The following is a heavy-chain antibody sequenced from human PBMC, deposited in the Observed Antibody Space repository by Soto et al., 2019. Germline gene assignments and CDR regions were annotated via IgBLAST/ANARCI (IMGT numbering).Heavy chain of an antibody. CDR3: ARGGDHSEYYFDY. D-gene: IGHD4-4*01. CDR2: IIPIFGTA. CDR1: GGTFSSYA. Sequence: GASVKVSCKASGGTFSSYAISWVRQAPGQGLEWMGGIIPIFGTANYAQKSQGRVTITADESTSTAYMELSSLRSEDTAVYYCARGGDHSEYYFDYWGQGTLVTVSS. V-gene: IGHV1-69*13. J-gene: IGHJ4*02.